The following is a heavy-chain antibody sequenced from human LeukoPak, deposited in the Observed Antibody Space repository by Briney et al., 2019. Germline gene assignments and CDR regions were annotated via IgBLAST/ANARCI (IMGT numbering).Heavy chain of an antibody. CDR3: AKGPLTEVAGTTWDY. Sequence: GGSLRLSCAASGFTFSSYAMSWVRQAPGKGLEWVSAISGSGGSTYYADSVKGRFTISRDNSKNTLYLQMNSLRVDDTAVYYCAKGPLTEVAGTTWDYWGQGTLVTVSS. CDR1: GFTFSSYA. J-gene: IGHJ4*02. CDR2: ISGSGGST. D-gene: IGHD6-19*01. V-gene: IGHV3-23*01.